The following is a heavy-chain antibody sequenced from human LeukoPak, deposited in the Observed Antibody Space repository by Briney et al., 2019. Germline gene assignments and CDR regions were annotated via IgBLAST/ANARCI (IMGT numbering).Heavy chain of an antibody. Sequence: KSGGSLRLSCAASGFTFSSYSMNWVRQAPGKGLEWVSSISSSSSYIYYADSVKGRFTISRDNAKNSLYLQMNSLRAEDTAVYYCATAMVRGVIPYGMDVWGQGTTVTVSS. V-gene: IGHV3-21*01. CDR1: GFTFSSYS. D-gene: IGHD3-10*01. J-gene: IGHJ6*02. CDR3: ATAMVRGVIPYGMDV. CDR2: ISSSSSYI.